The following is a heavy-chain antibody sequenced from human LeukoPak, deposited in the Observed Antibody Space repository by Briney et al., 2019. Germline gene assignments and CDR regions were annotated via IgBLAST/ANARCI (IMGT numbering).Heavy chain of an antibody. Sequence: WASVKVSCKASGGTFSSYAISWVRQAPGQGLEWMGGIIPIFGTANYAQKFQGRVTITADKSTSTAYMELSSLRSEDTAVYYCARAGFGYMADYWGQGTLVTVSS. D-gene: IGHD5-24*01. CDR3: ARAGFGYMADY. CDR2: IIPIFGTA. V-gene: IGHV1-69*06. CDR1: GGTFSSYA. J-gene: IGHJ4*02.